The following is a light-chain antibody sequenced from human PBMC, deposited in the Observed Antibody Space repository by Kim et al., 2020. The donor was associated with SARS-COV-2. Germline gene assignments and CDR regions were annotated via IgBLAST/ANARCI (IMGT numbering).Light chain of an antibody. CDR2: AAS. CDR1: QDIRNH. CDR3: QQHSTFPLT. J-gene: IGKJ5*01. V-gene: IGKV1-17*01. Sequence: ASVGDRVTITCRASQDIRNHLGWYQQKPGKAPKLLIYAASTLKSGVPSRFSGSGSGTEFTLTISSLQPEDFATYSCQQHSTFPLTFGQGTRLDIK.